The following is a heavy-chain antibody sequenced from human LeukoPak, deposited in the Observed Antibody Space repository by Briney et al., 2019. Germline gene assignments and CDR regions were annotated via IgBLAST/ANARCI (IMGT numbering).Heavy chain of an antibody. D-gene: IGHD2-2*01. V-gene: IGHV4-61*01. CDR1: GGSISSSNYY. J-gene: IGHJ6*03. Sequence: NPSETLSLTCTVSGGSISSSNYYWSWIRQPPGEGLEWIGYIYYSGSTNYKPSLKSRVTMSVDTSKNQLSLKLSSVTAADTAVYYCARWYCSSNTCYHMDVWGKGTTVTVSS. CDR3: ARWYCSSNTCYHMDV. CDR2: IYYSGST.